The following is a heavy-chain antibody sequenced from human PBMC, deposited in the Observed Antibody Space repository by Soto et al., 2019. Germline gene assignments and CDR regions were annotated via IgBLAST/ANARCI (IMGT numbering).Heavy chain of an antibody. D-gene: IGHD6-13*01. CDR1: GYTFTSYG. CDR3: ASPFAQKAIAAAGNPYYYYGMDV. V-gene: IGHV1-18*01. Sequence: VASLQVSCKASGYTFTSYGFSWVRQAPGQGLEWMGWISAYNGNTNYAQKLQGRVTMTTDTSTSTAYMELRSLRSDDTAVYYCASPFAQKAIAAAGNPYYYYGMDVWG. CDR2: ISAYNGNT. J-gene: IGHJ6*02.